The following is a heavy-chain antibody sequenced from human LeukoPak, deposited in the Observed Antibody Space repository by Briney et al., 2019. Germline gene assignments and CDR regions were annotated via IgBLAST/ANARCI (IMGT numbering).Heavy chain of an antibody. CDR3: ARDFDY. Sequence: KTSETLSLTCTVSGGSISDYYWSWIRQPAGKGLEWIGRIYTTGSTNSNPSLKSRVTMSVDTSRKQISLRLSSVTAADTAVYYCARDFDYWGQGILVTVSS. CDR1: GGSISDYY. V-gene: IGHV4-4*07. J-gene: IGHJ4*02. CDR2: IYTTGST.